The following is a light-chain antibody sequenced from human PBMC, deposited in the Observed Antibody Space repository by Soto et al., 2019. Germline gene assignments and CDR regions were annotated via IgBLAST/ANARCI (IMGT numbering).Light chain of an antibody. Sequence: QSELTQPASVSGSPGQSITISCTGTSSDVGGYNYVSWYQQHPGKAPKLMIYDVSNRPSGVSNRFSGSKSGNTASLTISGLQAEDEAEYYCSSYTSSSTLYVFGNGTKVTVL. J-gene: IGLJ1*01. V-gene: IGLV2-14*01. CDR3: SSYTSSSTLYV. CDR2: DVS. CDR1: SSDVGGYNY.